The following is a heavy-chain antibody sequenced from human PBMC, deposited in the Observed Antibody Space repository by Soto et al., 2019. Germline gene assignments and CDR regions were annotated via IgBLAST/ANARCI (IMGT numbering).Heavy chain of an antibody. Sequence: NPSETLSLTCAVYGGSFSGYYWSWIRQPPGKGLEWIGEINHSGSTNYNPSLKSRVTISVDTSKNQFSLKLSSVTAADTAVYYCARPNTKSIAAAGYAFDIWGQGTMVTVSS. D-gene: IGHD6-13*01. J-gene: IGHJ3*02. CDR3: ARPNTKSIAAAGYAFDI. CDR2: INHSGST. CDR1: GGSFSGYY. V-gene: IGHV4-34*01.